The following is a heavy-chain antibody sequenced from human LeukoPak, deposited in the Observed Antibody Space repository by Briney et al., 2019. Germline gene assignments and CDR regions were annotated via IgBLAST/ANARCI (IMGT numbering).Heavy chain of an antibody. J-gene: IGHJ4*02. CDR2: IYHSGST. CDR3: AREGKYYYDSSGYYPRGYFDY. V-gene: IGHV4-4*02. CDR1: GGSISSSNW. D-gene: IGHD3-22*01. Sequence: PSETLSLTCAVSGGSISSSNWWSWVRQPPGKGLEWIGEIYHSGSTNYNPSLKSRVTISVDKSKNQFSLKLSSVTAADTAVYYCAREGKYYYDSSGYYPRGYFDYWGQGTLVTVSS.